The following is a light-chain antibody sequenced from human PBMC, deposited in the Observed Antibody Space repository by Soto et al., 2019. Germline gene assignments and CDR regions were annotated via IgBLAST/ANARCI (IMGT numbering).Light chain of an antibody. CDR3: ETWDSNNWV. J-gene: IGLJ3*02. V-gene: IGLV4-60*03. CDR1: SGHSSYI. CDR2: LEGSGSY. Sequence: QLVLTQSSSASASLGSSVKLTCTLSSGHSSYIIAWHQQQPGKAPRYLMKLEGSGSYNKGSGVPDRVSGSSSGADRYLTISNLQSEDEADYYCETWDSNNWVFGGGTKLTVL.